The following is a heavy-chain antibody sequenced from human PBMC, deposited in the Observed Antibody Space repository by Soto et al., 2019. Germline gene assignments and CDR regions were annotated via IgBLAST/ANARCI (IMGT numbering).Heavy chain of an antibody. D-gene: IGHD1-26*01. V-gene: IGHV1-18*01. J-gene: IGHJ4*02. Sequence: ASVKVSCKASGYTFTSYGISWVRQAPGQGLEWMGWISAYNGNTNYAQKLQGRVTMTTDTSTSTAYVELRSLRSDDTAVYYCARDQNHGSYYPFDYWGQGTLVTVSS. CDR3: ARDQNHGSYYPFDY. CDR1: GYTFTSYG. CDR2: ISAYNGNT.